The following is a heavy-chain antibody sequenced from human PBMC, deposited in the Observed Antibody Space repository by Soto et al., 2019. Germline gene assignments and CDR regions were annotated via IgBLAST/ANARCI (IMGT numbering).Heavy chain of an antibody. V-gene: IGHV4-34*01. CDR2: INHSGRT. J-gene: IGHJ5*02. CDR1: GGSFSGYS. CDR3: ARGLGTLSP. Sequence: QVQLQQWGAGLLKPSETLSLTCAVYGGSFSGYSWSWIRQPPGRGLEWIGEINHSGRTNYNPSLKSGVTISVDTSKNQFSLNLSSVTAADTAVYYCARGLGTLSPWGQGTLVTVSS. D-gene: IGHD7-27*01.